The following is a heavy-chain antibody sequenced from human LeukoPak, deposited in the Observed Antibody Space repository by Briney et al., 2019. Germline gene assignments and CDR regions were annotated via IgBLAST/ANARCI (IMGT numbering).Heavy chain of an antibody. CDR2: INPNSGGT. V-gene: IGHV1-2*02. Sequence: ASVKVSCKASGYTFTGYYMHWVRQAPGQGLEWMGWINPNSGGTNYAQRFQGRVTMTRDTSISTAYMELSRPRSDDTAVYYCARGARWLMISDAFDIWGQGTMVTVSS. CDR1: GYTFTGYY. D-gene: IGHD3-9*01. CDR3: ARGARWLMISDAFDI. J-gene: IGHJ3*02.